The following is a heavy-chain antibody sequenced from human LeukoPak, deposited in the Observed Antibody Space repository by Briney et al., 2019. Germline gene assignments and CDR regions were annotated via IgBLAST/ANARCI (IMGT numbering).Heavy chain of an antibody. Sequence: GGSLRLSCAASGFTLDDYAMHWVRQAPGKGLEWVSGISWNSGSIGYADSVKGRFSISRDNAKNSLSLQMNSLRAEDTAVYYCARGITYYYDSSGFRDYWGQGTLVTVSS. CDR3: ARGITYYYDSSGFRDY. CDR1: GFTLDDYA. CDR2: ISWNSGSI. V-gene: IGHV3-9*01. D-gene: IGHD3-22*01. J-gene: IGHJ4*02.